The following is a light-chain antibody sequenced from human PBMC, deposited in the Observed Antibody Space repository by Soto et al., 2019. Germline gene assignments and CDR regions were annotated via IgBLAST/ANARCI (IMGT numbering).Light chain of an antibody. CDR1: QSLLHSDGKTY. CDR3: MQSIQLPLT. Sequence: DIVMTQTPLSLSVTPGQPASISCKSSQSLLHSDGKTYLYWYLQKPGQSPQLPIYEVSNRFSGVPDRFSGSGSGTDFTLKISRVEAEDVGVYYCMQSIQLPLTFGGGTKVEIK. CDR2: EVS. J-gene: IGKJ4*01. V-gene: IGKV2D-29*02.